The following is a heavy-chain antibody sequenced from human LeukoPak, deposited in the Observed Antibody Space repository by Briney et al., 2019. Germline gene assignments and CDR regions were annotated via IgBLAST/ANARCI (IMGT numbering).Heavy chain of an antibody. V-gene: IGHV3-30-3*01. D-gene: IGHD1-26*01. CDR2: ISYDGSNK. J-gene: IGHJ4*02. Sequence: GGSLRLSCAASGFTFSSYAMHWVRQAPGKGLEWVAVISYDGSNKYYADSVKGRFTISRDNSKNTLYLQMNSLKTEDTAVYYCTRELSSVGATSDLGYWGQGTLVTVPS. CDR1: GFTFSSYA. CDR3: TRELSSVGATSDLGY.